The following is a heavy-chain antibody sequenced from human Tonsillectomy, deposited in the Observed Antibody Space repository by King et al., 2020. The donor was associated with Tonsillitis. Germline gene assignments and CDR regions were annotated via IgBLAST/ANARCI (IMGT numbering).Heavy chain of an antibody. Sequence: QLVQSGGGLVKPGGSLRLSCEASGFTFSDYYMTWFRQAPGKGLEWVSYITNSGSTTYYADSVKGRFTISRDHAKNSLYLQMNSLRAEDTAVYYCARDEGVYFDYWGQGTLVTVSS. V-gene: IGHV3-11*01. CDR3: ARDEGVYFDY. J-gene: IGHJ4*02. CDR2: ITNSGSTT. CDR1: GFTFSDYY.